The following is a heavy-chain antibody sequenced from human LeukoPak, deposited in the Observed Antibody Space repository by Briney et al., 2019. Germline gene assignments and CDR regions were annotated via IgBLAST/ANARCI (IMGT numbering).Heavy chain of an antibody. D-gene: IGHD3-10*01. CDR1: GFTFSSYW. CDR3: ARRSEYGSGSFHYYYYYMDV. CDR2: INTDGSST. J-gene: IGHJ6*03. Sequence: PGRSLRLSCAASGFTFSSYWMHWVRQAPGKGLVWVSRINTDGSSTSYADSVKGRFTISRDNAKNSLYLQMNSLRAEDTALYYCARRSEYGSGSFHYYYYYMDVWGKGTTVTVSS. V-gene: IGHV3-74*01.